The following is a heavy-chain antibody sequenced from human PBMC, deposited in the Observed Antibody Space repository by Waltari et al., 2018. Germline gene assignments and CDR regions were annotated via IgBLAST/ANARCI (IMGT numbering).Heavy chain of an antibody. CDR2: IRYDGSNK. J-gene: IGHJ4*02. V-gene: IGHV3-30*02. Sequence: QVQLVESGGGVVQPGGSLRLSCAASGFTFSSSGMHWVRQAPGTGLEGVAFIRYDGSNKYYADSVKGRFTISRDNSKNTLYLQMNSLRAEDTAVYYCAKDTPLGYCSSTSCYENYFDYWGQGTLVTVSS. CDR1: GFTFSSSG. D-gene: IGHD2-2*01. CDR3: AKDTPLGYCSSTSCYENYFDY.